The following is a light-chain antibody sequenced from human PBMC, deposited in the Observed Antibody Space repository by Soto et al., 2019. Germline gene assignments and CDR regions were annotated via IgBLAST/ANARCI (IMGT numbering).Light chain of an antibody. CDR3: HQYVSSPWT. Sequence: EIVLTQSPGTLALSPVERATLSCRASQSVSSSDLAWYQQKPGQAPRLLIYGASSRATGIPDRFSGSGSGTDFTLTISRLEPEDFAVYYCHQYVSSPWTFGQGTKVEL. J-gene: IGKJ1*01. CDR2: GAS. V-gene: IGKV3-20*01. CDR1: QSVSSSD.